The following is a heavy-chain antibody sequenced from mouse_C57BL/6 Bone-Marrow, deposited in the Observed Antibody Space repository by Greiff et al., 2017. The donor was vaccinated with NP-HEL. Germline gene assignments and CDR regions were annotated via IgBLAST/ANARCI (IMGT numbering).Heavy chain of an antibody. V-gene: IGHV1-50*01. J-gene: IGHJ2*01. D-gene: IGHD3-2*02. CDR3: ARLRDSSGPNFDY. CDR1: GYTFTSYW. CDR2: IDPSDSYT. Sequence: VQLQQPGAELVKPGASVKLSCKASGYTFTSYWMQWVKQRPGQGLEWIGEIDPSDSYTNYNQKFKGKATLTVDTSSSTAYMQLSSLTSEDSAVYYCARLRDSSGPNFDYWGQGTTLTVSS.